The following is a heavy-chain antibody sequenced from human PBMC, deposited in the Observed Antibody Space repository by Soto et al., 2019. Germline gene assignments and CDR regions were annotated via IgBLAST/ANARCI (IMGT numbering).Heavy chain of an antibody. CDR2: ISGSGNT. J-gene: IGHJ4*02. D-gene: IGHD2-21*02. CDR3: AKRGPVVTLEKYFDY. V-gene: IGHV3-23*01. Sequence: PVGSLRLSCVASGFAFKNYAMTWVRHAPGKGLECVSGISGSGNTYYADSVKGRFTISRDNPKNTVYLQMDSLRAEDTAVYYCAKRGPVVTLEKYFDYWGQGALVTVSS. CDR1: GFAFKNYA.